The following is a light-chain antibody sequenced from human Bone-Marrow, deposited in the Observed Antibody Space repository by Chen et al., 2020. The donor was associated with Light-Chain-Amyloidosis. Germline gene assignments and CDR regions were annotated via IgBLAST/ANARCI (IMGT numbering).Light chain of an antibody. CDR1: NIGSTS. Sequence: SYVLTQPSSVSVAPGQTATIACGGNNIGSTSVHWYQQTPGQDPLLVVYDDSDRPSGIPGRWSGSNSGNTASLSISRVEAGDEADYYCQVWDRSSDRPVFGGGTKLTVL. V-gene: IGLV3-21*02. J-gene: IGLJ3*02. CDR2: DDS. CDR3: QVWDRSSDRPV.